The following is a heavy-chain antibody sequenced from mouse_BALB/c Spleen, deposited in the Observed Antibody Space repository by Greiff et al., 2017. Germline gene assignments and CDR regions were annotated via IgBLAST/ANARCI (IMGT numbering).Heavy chain of an antibody. Sequence: EVQLQQSGAELVRPGALVKLSCEASGFTINDYYMHWVQQRPEQGLEWIGWINPENGNTLYDPKFQGKASITADTSYNTAYLQLSSLTSEDTAVYDFDPDSWGPDYWGQGTTLTVSS. CDR3: DPDSWGPDY. J-gene: IGHJ2*01. CDR2: INPENGNT. D-gene: IGHD3-2*01. CDR1: GFTINDYY. V-gene: IGHV14-1*02.